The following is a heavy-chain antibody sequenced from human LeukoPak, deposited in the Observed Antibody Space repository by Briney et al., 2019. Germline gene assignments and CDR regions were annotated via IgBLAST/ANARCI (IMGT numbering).Heavy chain of an antibody. Sequence: GGSLRLSCAASGFTFSDYYMSWIRQAPGKGLEWVSYISSSDSTRYYADSVKGRFTISRDIAKNSLYLQMNSLRAEDTAVYYCARVGQWLAQYYFDYWGQGTLVTVSS. CDR1: GFTFSDYY. CDR2: ISSSDSTR. CDR3: ARVGQWLAQYYFDY. D-gene: IGHD6-19*01. J-gene: IGHJ4*02. V-gene: IGHV3-11*01.